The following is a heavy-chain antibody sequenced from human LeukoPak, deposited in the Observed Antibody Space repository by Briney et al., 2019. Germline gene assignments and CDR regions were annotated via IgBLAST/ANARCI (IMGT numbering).Heavy chain of an antibody. CDR3: ARDRHSSGGYVDS. Sequence: GGSLRLSCAASGFTFSSYGMHWVRQAPGKGLEWVAVIWYDGTNKFYADSVRGRFNISRDNSKNTLYLQMNSLRAEDTAVYYCARDRHSSGGYVDSWGQGTLVAVSS. CDR2: IWYDGTNK. V-gene: IGHV3-33*01. CDR1: GFTFSSYG. J-gene: IGHJ5*01. D-gene: IGHD6-19*01.